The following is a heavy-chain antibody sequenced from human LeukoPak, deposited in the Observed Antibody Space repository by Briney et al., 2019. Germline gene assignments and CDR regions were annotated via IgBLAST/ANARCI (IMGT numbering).Heavy chain of an antibody. CDR1: GGSISTFY. CDR3: ARGRGGVVVPAASYYFDY. CDR2: IYYTGST. Sequence: SETLSLTCTVSGGSISTFYWSSIRQPPGKGLEWLGYIYYTGSTNYNPSLKSRVPISVDTPKNQFSLKLSSVTAAGTAVYYCARGRGGVVVPAASYYFDYWGQGTLVTVSS. D-gene: IGHD2-2*01. J-gene: IGHJ4*02. V-gene: IGHV4-59*12.